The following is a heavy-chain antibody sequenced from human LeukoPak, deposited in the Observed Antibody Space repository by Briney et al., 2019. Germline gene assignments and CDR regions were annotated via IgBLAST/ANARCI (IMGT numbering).Heavy chain of an antibody. Sequence: SETLSLTCTVSGGSISSSSYYWGWIRQPPGKGLEWIGSIYYSGSTYYNPSLKSRVTISVDTSKNQFSLKLSSVTAADTAVYYCARLQPPFDHGDYLDYWGQGTLVTVSS. CDR3: ARLQPPFDHGDYLDY. V-gene: IGHV4-39*01. CDR2: IYYSGST. CDR1: GGSISSSSYY. J-gene: IGHJ4*02. D-gene: IGHD4-17*01.